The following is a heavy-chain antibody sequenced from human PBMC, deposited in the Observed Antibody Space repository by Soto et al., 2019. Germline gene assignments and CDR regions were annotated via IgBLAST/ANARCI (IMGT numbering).Heavy chain of an antibody. J-gene: IGHJ5*02. CDR3: VRDGTKTLRDWFDP. CDR1: GASISGFY. V-gene: IGHV4-4*07. Sequence: SETLSLTCTVSGASISGFYWSWIRKSAGKGLEWIGRIYATGTTDYNPSLKSRVMMSVDTSKKQFSLKLRSVPAADTAVYSCVRDGTKTLRDWFDPWGQGISVTVSS. D-gene: IGHD1-1*01. CDR2: IYATGTT.